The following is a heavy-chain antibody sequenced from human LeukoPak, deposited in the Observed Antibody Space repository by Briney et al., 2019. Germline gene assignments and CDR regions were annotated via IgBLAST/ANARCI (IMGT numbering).Heavy chain of an antibody. CDR2: IIPIFGTA. V-gene: IGHV1-69*05. CDR1: GGTFSSYA. CDR3: ARHDYGDPTRRYGMDV. D-gene: IGHD4-17*01. Sequence: SVKVSCKASGGTFSSYAISWVRQAPGQGLEWMGGIIPIFGTANYAQKFQGRVTITTDESTSTAYMELSSLRSEDTAVYYCARHDYGDPTRRYGMDVWGQGTTVTVSS. J-gene: IGHJ6*02.